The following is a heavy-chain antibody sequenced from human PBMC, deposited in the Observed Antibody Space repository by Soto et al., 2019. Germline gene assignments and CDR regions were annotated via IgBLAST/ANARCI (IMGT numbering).Heavy chain of an antibody. V-gene: IGHV1-69*02. CDR3: APSPVGIGYCSGGSCYSEYNWFDP. CDR2: IIPILGIA. D-gene: IGHD2-15*01. CDR1: GGTFSSYT. Sequence: GASVKVSCKASGGTFSSYTISWVRQAPGQGLEWMGRIIPILGIANYAQKFQGRVTITADKSTSTAYMELSSLRSEDTAVYYCAPSPVGIGYCSGGSCYSEYNWFDPWGQGTLVTVSS. J-gene: IGHJ5*02.